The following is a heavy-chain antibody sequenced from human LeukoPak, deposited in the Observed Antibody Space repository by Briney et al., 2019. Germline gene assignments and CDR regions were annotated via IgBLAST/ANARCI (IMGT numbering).Heavy chain of an antibody. V-gene: IGHV4-59*01. J-gene: IGHJ2*01. Sequence: SETLSLTCTVFGDSISSYYWSWIRQPPKKGLEWIGYIYYTGSTNYNPSLKSRVTISLDTSKTQFSLKMNSVTAADTAIYYCARLQRITMSGPDYWYFDLWGRGTLVTVTS. CDR3: ARLQRITMSGPDYWYFDL. D-gene: IGHD3-10*02. CDR1: GDSISSYY. CDR2: IYYTGST.